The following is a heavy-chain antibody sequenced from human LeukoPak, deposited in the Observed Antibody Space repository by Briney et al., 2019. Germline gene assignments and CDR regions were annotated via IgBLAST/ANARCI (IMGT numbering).Heavy chain of an antibody. D-gene: IGHD6-19*01. CDR3: ARDPQSRAAVAGPFAP. J-gene: IGHJ5*02. CDR1: GYTFTSYA. CDR2: INAGNGNT. Sequence: ASVKVSCKASGYTFTSYAMHWVRQAPGQRLEWMGWINAGNGNTKYSQKFRGRVTITRDTSASTAYMELSSLRSEDTAVYYCARDPQSRAAVAGPFAPWGQGTLVTVSS. V-gene: IGHV1-3*01.